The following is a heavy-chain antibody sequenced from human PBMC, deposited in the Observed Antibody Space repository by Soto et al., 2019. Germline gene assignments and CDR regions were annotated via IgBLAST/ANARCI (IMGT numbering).Heavy chain of an antibody. V-gene: IGHV1-3*01. CDR1: GYTFTSYA. CDR2: INAGNGNT. CDR3: ARDRGSSSWYQKAYYYYYMDV. J-gene: IGHJ6*03. D-gene: IGHD6-13*01. Sequence: ASVKVSCKASGYTFTSYAMHWVRQAPGQRLEWMGWINAGNGNTKYSQKFQGRVTITRDTSASTAYMELSSLRSEDTAVYYCARDRGSSSWYQKAYYYYYMDVWCKGTTVTVSS.